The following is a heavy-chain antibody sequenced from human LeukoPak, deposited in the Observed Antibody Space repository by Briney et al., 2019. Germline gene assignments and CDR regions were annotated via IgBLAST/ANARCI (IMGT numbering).Heavy chain of an antibody. CDR2: ISYDGSNK. V-gene: IGHV3-30*03. Sequence: QPGGSLRLSCEASGFTDSTIFMGWVRQAPGKGLEWVAVISYDGSNKYYADSVKGRFTISRDNSKNTLYLQMNSLRAEDTAVYYCAREADEVQPSGFNWFDPWGQGTLVTVSS. J-gene: IGHJ5*02. CDR3: AREADEVQPSGFNWFDP. CDR1: GFTDSTIF. D-gene: IGHD4/OR15-4a*01.